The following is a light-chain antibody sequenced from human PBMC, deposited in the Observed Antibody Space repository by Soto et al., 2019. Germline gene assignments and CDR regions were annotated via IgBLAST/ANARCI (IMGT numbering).Light chain of an antibody. J-gene: IGLJ1*01. CDR2: EGS. CDR1: TSDVGSYNS. CDR3: CSYAGNPYV. V-gene: IGLV2-23*01. Sequence: QSVLTQPASVSGSPGQSIAISCTGTTSDVGSYNSVSWYQQHPGKAPKLMIYEGSKRASGVYDRFSGSKSGNTASLTISGLQAEDEADYYCCSYAGNPYVFGTGTKLTVL.